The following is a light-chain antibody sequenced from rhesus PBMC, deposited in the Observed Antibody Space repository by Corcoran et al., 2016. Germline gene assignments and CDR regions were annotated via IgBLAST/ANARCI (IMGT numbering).Light chain of an antibody. CDR2: KAS. CDR3: QHNYGTPRT. V-gene: IGKV1-74*01. J-gene: IGKJ1*01. CDR1: ENVNNY. Sequence: DIQMTQSPSSLSASVGDRVTITCRASENVNNYLNWYQQKPGKAPKLLIVKASTLQSGVPSRVSGSGSGTDYTFTISSLQSEDVATYYCQHNYGTPRTFGQGTKVEIK.